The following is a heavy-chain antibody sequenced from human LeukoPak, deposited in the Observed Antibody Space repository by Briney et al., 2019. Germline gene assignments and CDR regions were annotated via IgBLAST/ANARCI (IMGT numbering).Heavy chain of an antibody. CDR2: IYYSGST. Sequence: PSETLSLTCTVSGGSISSSSYYWGWIRQPPGKGLEWIGSIYYSGSTYYNPSLKSRVTISVDTSKNQFSLKLSSVTAADTAVYYCARLKSAPLRFLRPLPSYFDYWGRGTLVTVSS. D-gene: IGHD3-3*01. J-gene: IGHJ4*02. V-gene: IGHV4-39*01. CDR3: ARLKSAPLRFLRPLPSYFDY. CDR1: GGSISSSSYY.